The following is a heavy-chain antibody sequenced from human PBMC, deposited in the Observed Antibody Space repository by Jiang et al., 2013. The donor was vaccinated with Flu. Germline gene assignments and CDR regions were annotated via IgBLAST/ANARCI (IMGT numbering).Heavy chain of an antibody. CDR3: ARVRPVAGLGYNWFDP. CDR2: INPTSGAT. Sequence: GAEVKKPGASVKVSCKASGYTFVDYYMHWVRQAPGQGLEWLGWINPTSGATKSAQKFQGRVTLTRDTSISTAYMELSSLTSDDTAVYYCARVRPVAGLGYNWFDPWGQGTLVTVSS. V-gene: IGHV1-2*02. D-gene: IGHD6-19*01. CDR1: GYTFVDYY. J-gene: IGHJ5*02.